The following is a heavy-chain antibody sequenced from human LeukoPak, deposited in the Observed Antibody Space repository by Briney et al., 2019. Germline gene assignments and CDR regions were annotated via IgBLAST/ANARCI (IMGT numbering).Heavy chain of an antibody. V-gene: IGHV4-38-2*01. J-gene: IGHJ4*02. D-gene: IGHD2-2*02. CDR1: GYSISSGYY. Sequence: SETLSLTCAVSGYSISSGYYWSWIRQPPGKGLEWIGSIYHSGSTYYNPSLKSRVTISVDTSKNQFSLKLSSVTAADTAVYYCARSTIVVVPAAIGYWGQGTLVTVSS. CDR3: ARSTIVVVPAAIGY. CDR2: IYHSGST.